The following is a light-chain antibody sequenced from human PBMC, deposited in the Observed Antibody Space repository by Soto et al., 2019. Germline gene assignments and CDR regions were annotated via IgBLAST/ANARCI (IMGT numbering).Light chain of an antibody. V-gene: IGKV1-39*01. J-gene: IGKJ2*01. CDR3: QQSYTIQYT. CDR2: AAS. Sequence: DIQMTQSPSSLPASVGDRVTLTCRASQSISTYLNWYQQKPGKAPKLLIYAASSLQSGVPSRLSGSRSRTELTITMSSLQPEDFATYYCQQSYTIQYTFGQGTKLEIK. CDR1: QSISTY.